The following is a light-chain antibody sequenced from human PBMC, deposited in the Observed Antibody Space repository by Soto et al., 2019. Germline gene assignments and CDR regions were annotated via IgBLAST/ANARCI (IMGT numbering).Light chain of an antibody. V-gene: IGKV3-20*01. Sequence: EIVLTQSPGTLSLSPGERDTLSCRASQSVSSSYLAWYQQKPGQAPRLLIYGASNRATDIPDRFSASGSGTDFTLTISRLEPEDFAVYFCQQYGSSTATFGQGTKVDIK. CDR1: QSVSSSY. CDR2: GAS. J-gene: IGKJ1*01. CDR3: QQYGSSTAT.